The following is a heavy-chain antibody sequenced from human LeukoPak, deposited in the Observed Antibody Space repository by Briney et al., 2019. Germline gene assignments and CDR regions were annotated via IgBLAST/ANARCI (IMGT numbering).Heavy chain of an antibody. CDR3: AKDSGDVGASLDY. CDR1: GFTFRCHG. D-gene: IGHD1-26*01. V-gene: IGHV3-30*02. J-gene: IGHJ4*02. Sequence: PGGAPRLSFAASGFTFRCHGMHRGRQAPGKGVGGVAFIRYDGSNKYYADSVKGRFTISRDNSKNTLYLQMNSLRAEDTAVYYCAKDSGDVGASLDYWGQGTLVTVSS. CDR2: IRYDGSNK.